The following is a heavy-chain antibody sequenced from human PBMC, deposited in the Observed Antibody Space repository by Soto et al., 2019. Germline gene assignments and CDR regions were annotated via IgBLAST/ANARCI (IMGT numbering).Heavy chain of an antibody. D-gene: IGHD2-15*01. V-gene: IGHV4-39*01. CDR2: IYYSGST. J-gene: IGHJ5*02. CDR3: ARGGPYCSGGSCYSDAWFDP. Sequence: SETLSLTCTVSGGSISSSSYYWGWIRQPPGKGLEWIGSIYYSGSTYYNPSLKSRVTISVDTSKNQFSLKLSSVTAADTAVYYCARGGPYCSGGSCYSDAWFDPWGQGTLVTVSS. CDR1: GGSISSSSYY.